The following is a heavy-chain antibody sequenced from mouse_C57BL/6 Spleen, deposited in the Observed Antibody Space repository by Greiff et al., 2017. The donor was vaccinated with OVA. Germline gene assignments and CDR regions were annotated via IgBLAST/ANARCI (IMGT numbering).Heavy chain of an antibody. CDR1: GYTFTSYW. CDR2: IDPNSGGT. Sequence: VQLQQPGAELVKPGASVKLYCKASGYTFTSYWMHWVKQRPGRGLEWIGRIDPNSGGTKYNEKFKSKATLTVDKPSSTAYMQLSSLTSEDSAVYYCARPGPLTTVVANYAMDYWGQGTSVTVSS. CDR3: ARPGPLTTVVANYAMDY. J-gene: IGHJ4*01. V-gene: IGHV1-72*01. D-gene: IGHD1-1*01.